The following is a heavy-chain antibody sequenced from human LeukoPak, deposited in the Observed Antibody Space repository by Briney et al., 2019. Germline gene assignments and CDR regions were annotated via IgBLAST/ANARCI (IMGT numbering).Heavy chain of an antibody. CDR2: IYPGDSDT. CDR3: ARMRSSTSPFDY. D-gene: IGHD2-2*01. V-gene: IGHV5-51*01. J-gene: IGHJ4*02. Sequence: GESLKISCKGSGYSFSNYWVAWVRQMPGKGLEWMGIIYPGDSDTRYSLSFQGQVTISVDRSTSTAYLQWSSLKASDTAIYYCARMRSSTSPFDYWGQGALVTVSS. CDR1: GYSFSNYW.